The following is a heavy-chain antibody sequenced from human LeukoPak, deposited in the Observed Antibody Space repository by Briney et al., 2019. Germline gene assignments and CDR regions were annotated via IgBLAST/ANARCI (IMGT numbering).Heavy chain of an antibody. CDR2: IYHSGST. Sequence: SETLSLTCAVSGGSISSNNWWSWVRQPPGKGLEWIGEIYHSGSTNYNPSLKSRVTISVGNSKNQFSLKLSSVTAADTAVYYCARAATGYFRWDYWGQGTLVTVSS. CDR1: GGSISSNNW. CDR3: ARAATGYFRWDY. J-gene: IGHJ4*02. V-gene: IGHV4-4*02. D-gene: IGHD5-12*01.